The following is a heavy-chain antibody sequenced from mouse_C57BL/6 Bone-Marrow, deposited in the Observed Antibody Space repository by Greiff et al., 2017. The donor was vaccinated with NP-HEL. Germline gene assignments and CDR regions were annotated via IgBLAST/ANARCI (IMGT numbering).Heavy chain of an antibody. CDR1: GYAFSSSW. D-gene: IGHD1-1*01. CDR2: IYPGDGDT. J-gene: IGHJ1*03. CDR3: AVVARWYFDV. Sequence: LQQSGPELVKPGASVKISCKASGYAFSSSWMNWVKQRPGKGLEWIGRIYPGDGDTNYNGKFKGKATLTADKSSSTAYMQLSSLTSEDSAVYFCAVVARWYFDVWGTGTTVTVSS. V-gene: IGHV1-82*01.